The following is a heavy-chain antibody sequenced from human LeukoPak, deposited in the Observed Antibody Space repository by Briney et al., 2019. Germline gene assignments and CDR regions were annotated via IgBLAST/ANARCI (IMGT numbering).Heavy chain of an antibody. CDR2: INHSGST. CDR1: GGSFSGYY. J-gene: IGHJ4*02. V-gene: IGHV4-34*01. Sequence: SETLSLACAVYGGSFSGYYWSWIRQPPGKGLEWIGEINHSGSTNYNPSLKSRVTISVDTSKNQFSLKLSSVTAADTAVYYCASHFQAPGDYWGQGTLVTVSS. CDR3: ASHFQAPGDY. D-gene: IGHD3-3*02.